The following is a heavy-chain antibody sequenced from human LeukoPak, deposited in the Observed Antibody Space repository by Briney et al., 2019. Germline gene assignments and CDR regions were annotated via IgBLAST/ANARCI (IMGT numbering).Heavy chain of an antibody. V-gene: IGHV3-23*01. CDR3: AKDRGYYDILTGYGTYFDY. Sequence: GGSLRLSCAASGFTFSSYVMSWARQAPGKGLRWVSAIRGSGGSTYSADSVKGRFTISRDNSKNMLYLQMNSLRAEDTAVYYCAKDRGYYDILTGYGTYFDYWGQGTLVTVSS. J-gene: IGHJ4*02. CDR2: IRGSGGST. D-gene: IGHD3-9*01. CDR1: GFTFSSYV.